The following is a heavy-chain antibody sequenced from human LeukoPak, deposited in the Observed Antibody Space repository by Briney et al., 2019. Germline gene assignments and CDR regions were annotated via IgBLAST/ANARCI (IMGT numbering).Heavy chain of an antibody. Sequence: GGSLRLSCAASGFTFSSYGMHWVRQAPGKGLEWVAFIRYDGSNKYYADSVKGRFTISRDNSKSTLYPQMNSLRAEDTAVYYCAKDRGEHYYDSSGPLDYWGQGTLVTVSS. CDR2: IRYDGSNK. CDR3: AKDRGEHYYDSSGPLDY. J-gene: IGHJ4*02. V-gene: IGHV3-30*02. D-gene: IGHD3-22*01. CDR1: GFTFSSYG.